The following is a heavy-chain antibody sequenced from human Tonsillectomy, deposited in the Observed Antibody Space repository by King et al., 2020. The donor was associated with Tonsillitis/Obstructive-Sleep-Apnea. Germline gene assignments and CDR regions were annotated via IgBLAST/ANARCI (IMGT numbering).Heavy chain of an antibody. D-gene: IGHD3-3*01. CDR1: GSSIDSSNG. Sequence: QLQESGPGLVKASGTLSLTCAVSGSSIDSSNGWNWVRQPPGKGLEWIGEIYHGGRTNYNPSLKSRVTISVDKSKNQFSLRLSSVTAAATAVYYCARGRRHDFSDYSYMDVWGKGTTVTVSS. J-gene: IGHJ6*04. CDR2: IYHGGRT. CDR3: ARGRRHDFSDYSYMDV. V-gene: IGHV4-4*02.